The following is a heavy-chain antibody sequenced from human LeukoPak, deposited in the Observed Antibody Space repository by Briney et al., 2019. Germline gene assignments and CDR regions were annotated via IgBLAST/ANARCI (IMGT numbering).Heavy chain of an antibody. Sequence: GGSLRLSCAASGFTVSSNYMSWVGQSPGKGLEWCSVLYRSERTYHADCVKGRLPISRDNPQNAVQLQMNRLRAVDTTEYYCARGKWNYPFDYWGQGTLVTVSS. CDR1: GFTVSSNY. D-gene: IGHD1-7*01. J-gene: IGHJ4*02. V-gene: IGHV3-53*01. CDR3: ARGKWNYPFDY. CDR2: LYRSERT.